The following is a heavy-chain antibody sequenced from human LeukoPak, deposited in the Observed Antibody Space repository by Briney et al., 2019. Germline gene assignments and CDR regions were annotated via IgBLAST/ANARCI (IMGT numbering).Heavy chain of an antibody. CDR2: IYSGGST. CDR1: GFTVSTNY. Sequence: PGGSLRLSCIASGFTVSTNYMGWVRQAPGKGLEWVSIIYSGGSTHYADSVKGRFTISRDNSKNTLYLQMNSLRAEDTAVYYCTSGYYDSSGYYRYSFDYWGQGTLVTVSS. V-gene: IGHV3-53*01. J-gene: IGHJ4*02. CDR3: TSGYYDSSGYYRYSFDY. D-gene: IGHD3-22*01.